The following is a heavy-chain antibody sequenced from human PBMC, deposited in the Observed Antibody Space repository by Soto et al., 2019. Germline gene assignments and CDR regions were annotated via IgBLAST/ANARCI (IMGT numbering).Heavy chain of an antibody. D-gene: IGHD5-12*01. Sequence: QVQLVESGGGVVQPGRSLRLSCAASGFTFSSYGMHWVRQAPGKGLEWVALVWYAGGNKYYADSVKGRFTISRDNSKNTMYLQMTSMRDEDTAVYYCVRAAGYSGNDYVYYYGMDVWGQGTTVTVSS. J-gene: IGHJ6*02. CDR1: GFTFSSYG. CDR3: VRAAGYSGNDYVYYYGMDV. V-gene: IGHV3-33*01. CDR2: VWYAGGNK.